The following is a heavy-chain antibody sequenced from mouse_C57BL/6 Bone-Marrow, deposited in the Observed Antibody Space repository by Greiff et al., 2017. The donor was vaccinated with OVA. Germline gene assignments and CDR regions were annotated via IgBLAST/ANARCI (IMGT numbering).Heavy chain of an antibody. CDR2: IDPSDSYT. V-gene: IGHV1-50*01. Sequence: QVQLQQPGAELVKPGASVKLSCKASGYTFTSYWMQWVKQRPGQGLEWIGEIDPSDSYTNYNQKFKGKATLTVDTSSSSAYMQLSSLTSEDSAVYYCAGNDYDDWYFDGWGTGTTVTVSS. CDR3: AGNDYDDWYFDG. CDR1: GYTFTSYW. J-gene: IGHJ1*03. D-gene: IGHD2-4*01.